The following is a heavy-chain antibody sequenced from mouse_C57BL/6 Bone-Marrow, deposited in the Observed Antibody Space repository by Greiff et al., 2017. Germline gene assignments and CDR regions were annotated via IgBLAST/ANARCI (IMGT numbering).Heavy chain of an antibody. Sequence: QVQLQQPGAELVKPGASVKLSCKASGYTFTSYWMHWVKQRPGQGLEWIGMIHPNSGSTNSNEKFTSKATLTVDKSSSTAYMQLSSLTSEDSAVYYCSRSLTGSGFAFWGQGTLVTVSA. CDR2: IHPNSGST. V-gene: IGHV1-64*01. CDR1: GYTFTSYW. CDR3: SRSLTGSGFAF. D-gene: IGHD4-1*01. J-gene: IGHJ3*01.